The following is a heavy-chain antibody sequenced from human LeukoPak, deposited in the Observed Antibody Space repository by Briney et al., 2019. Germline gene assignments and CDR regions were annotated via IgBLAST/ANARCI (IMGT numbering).Heavy chain of an antibody. CDR1: GFTFSSYA. Sequence: GGSLRLSCAASGFTFSSYAMSWVRQAPGKGLEWVSAISGSGGSTYYADSVKGRFTISGDNSKNTLYLQMNSLRAGDTAVYYCAKALSAVIAAAGTGSGYGMDVWGQGTTVTVSS. CDR2: ISGSGGST. V-gene: IGHV3-23*01. D-gene: IGHD6-13*01. CDR3: AKALSAVIAAAGTGSGYGMDV. J-gene: IGHJ6*02.